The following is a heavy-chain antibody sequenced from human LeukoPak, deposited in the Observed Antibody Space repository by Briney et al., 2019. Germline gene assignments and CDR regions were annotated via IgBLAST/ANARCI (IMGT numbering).Heavy chain of an antibody. CDR2: IYYSGST. V-gene: IGHV4-31*03. CDR3: AREKKALLWFGLIDY. D-gene: IGHD3-10*01. CDR1: GGSISSGGYY. J-gene: IGHJ4*02. Sequence: SETLSLTCTVSGGSISSGGYYWSWIRQHPGKGLEWIGYIYYSGSTYYNPSLESRVTISVDTSKNQFSLKLSSVTAADTAVYYCAREKKALLWFGLIDYWGQGTLVTVSS.